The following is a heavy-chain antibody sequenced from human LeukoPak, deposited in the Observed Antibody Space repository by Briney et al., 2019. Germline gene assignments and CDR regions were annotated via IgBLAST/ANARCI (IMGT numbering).Heavy chain of an antibody. Sequence: ASVNFSCNASGYTFTGYYIHWVRQAPGQGLEWIGRINPNSGGTNYAQKCQGRVTMTRDPSITTAYMELRTLRSDDTAVYYCARSHGVLWFGELTVRFWFDPWGQGTLVTVSS. D-gene: IGHD3-10*01. CDR2: INPNSGGT. J-gene: IGHJ5*02. CDR3: ARSHGVLWFGELTVRFWFDP. CDR1: GYTFTGYY. V-gene: IGHV1-2*06.